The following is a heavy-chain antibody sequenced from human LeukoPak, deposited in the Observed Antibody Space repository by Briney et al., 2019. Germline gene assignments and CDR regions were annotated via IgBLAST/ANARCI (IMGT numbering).Heavy chain of an antibody. J-gene: IGHJ3*02. Sequence: GGSLRLSCAASGFTFSSYAMSWVRQAPGKGLEWVSYISSSSSTIYYADSVKGRFTISRDNAKNSLYLQMNSLRAEDTAVYYCAREGEYYDFWKGAFDIWGQGTMVTVSS. V-gene: IGHV3-48*01. CDR3: AREGEYYDFWKGAFDI. D-gene: IGHD3-3*01. CDR1: GFTFSSYA. CDR2: ISSSSSTI.